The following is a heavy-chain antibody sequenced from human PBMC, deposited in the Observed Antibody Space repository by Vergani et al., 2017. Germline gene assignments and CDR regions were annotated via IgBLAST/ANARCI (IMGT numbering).Heavy chain of an antibody. Sequence: QVQLVESGGGVVQPGGSLRLSCAASGFTFSSYGMHWVRQAPGKGLEWLAFIRYDGSNKYYADSVKGRFTISRDNSKNTLYLQMNSLRAEDTAVYYCAKDFFLLPASSGSPPGDWGQGTLVTVSS. V-gene: IGHV3-30*02. CDR3: AKDFFLLPASSGSPPGD. CDR1: GFTFSSYG. J-gene: IGHJ4*02. D-gene: IGHD3-22*01. CDR2: IRYDGSNK.